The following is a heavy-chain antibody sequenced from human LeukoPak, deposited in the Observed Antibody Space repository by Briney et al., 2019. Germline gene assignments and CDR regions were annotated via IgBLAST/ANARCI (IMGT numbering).Heavy chain of an antibody. CDR2: ISAYNGNT. J-gene: IGHJ4*02. V-gene: IGHV1-18*01. D-gene: IGHD5-12*01. CDR3: ARARHLVATYIY. Sequence: GASVKVSCKASGYTFTSYGISWVRQAPGQGLEWMGWISAYNGNTNYAQKLQGRVTMTTDTSTSTAYMDLRSLGYDDTAVYYCARARHLVATYIYWGQGTLVTVSS. CDR1: GYTFTSYG.